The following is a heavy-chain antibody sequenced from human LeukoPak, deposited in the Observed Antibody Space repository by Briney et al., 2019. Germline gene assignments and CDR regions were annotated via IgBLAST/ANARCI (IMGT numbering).Heavy chain of an antibody. CDR3: ATDGMVRGPDAWFDS. D-gene: IGHD3-10*01. Sequence: PSETLSLTCTVSGGSISSSSYYWSWIRQPAGKGLEWIGRIYTRGSTNYNPSLKSRVTMSVDTSKNQFSLKLSSVTAADTVVYYCATDGMVRGPDAWFDSWGQGTLVTVSS. CDR2: IYTRGST. V-gene: IGHV4-61*02. CDR1: GGSISSSSYY. J-gene: IGHJ5*01.